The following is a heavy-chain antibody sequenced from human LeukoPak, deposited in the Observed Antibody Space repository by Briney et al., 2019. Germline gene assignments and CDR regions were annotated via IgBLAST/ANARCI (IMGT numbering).Heavy chain of an antibody. CDR3: ARSIAVAGTAFDI. J-gene: IGHJ3*02. V-gene: IGHV3-11*01. D-gene: IGHD6-19*01. CDR2: IGKSGSTI. Sequence: GSLRLSCAASGFTFSDYYMSWIRQAPGKGLEWVSYIGKSGSTIYYADSVKGRFTISRDNAKKSLYLQMNSLRAEDTAVYYCARSIAVAGTAFDIWGQGTMVTVSS. CDR1: GFTFSDYY.